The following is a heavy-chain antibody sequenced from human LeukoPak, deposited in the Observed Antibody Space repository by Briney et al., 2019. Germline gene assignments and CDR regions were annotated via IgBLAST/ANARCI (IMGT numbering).Heavy chain of an antibody. D-gene: IGHD4-11*01. CDR1: GGSISSTSYY. J-gene: IGHJ6*03. CDR3: ARGNLWDYRRYYYYMDV. CDR2: INHRGST. Sequence: SETLSLTCTVSGGSISSTSYYWGWIRQPPGKGLEWIGEINHRGSTNYNPSLKSRVTISVDTSKNQFSLRLNSVTAADTAVYYCARGNLWDYRRYYYYMDVWGKGTTVTVSS. V-gene: IGHV4-39*07.